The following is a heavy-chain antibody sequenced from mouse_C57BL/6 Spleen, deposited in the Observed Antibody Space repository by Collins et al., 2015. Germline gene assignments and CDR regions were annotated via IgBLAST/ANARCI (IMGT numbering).Heavy chain of an antibody. CDR1: GYTFTSYW. CDR3: ARGVYYYGSWAY. Sequence: QVQLQQPGAELVRPGSSVKLSCKASGYTFTSYWMHWVKQRPIQGLEWIGNIDPSDSETHYNQKFKDKATLTVDKSSSTAYMQLSSLTFEDSAVYYCARGVYYYGSWAYWGQGTLVTVSA. CDR2: IDPSDSET. J-gene: IGHJ3*01. V-gene: IGHV1-52*01. D-gene: IGHD1-1*01.